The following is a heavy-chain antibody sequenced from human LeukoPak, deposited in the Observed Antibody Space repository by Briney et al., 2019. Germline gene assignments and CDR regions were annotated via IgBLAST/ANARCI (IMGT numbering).Heavy chain of an antibody. D-gene: IGHD4-17*01. CDR1: GGSISSSRYY. Sequence: SETLSLTCTVSGGSISSSRYYWCWIRQAPGKGLWWVGSIFYMGTTFYNPSLKSRVTISVDTSKNQFSLKLSSVNAADTAVYYCARRFIPGTIDYWGPGTLVPVSS. J-gene: IGHJ4*02. V-gene: IGHV4-39*01. CDR2: IFYMGTT. CDR3: ARRFIPGTIDY.